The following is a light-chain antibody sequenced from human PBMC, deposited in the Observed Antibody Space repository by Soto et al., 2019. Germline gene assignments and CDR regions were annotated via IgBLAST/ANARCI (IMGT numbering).Light chain of an antibody. CDR2: EVS. V-gene: IGLV2-14*01. CDR3: SSYPSSNTLEV. J-gene: IGLJ1*01. CDR1: SRDVGGSNY. Sequence: QSALIQPASVSGSPGQSITISCTGTSRDVGGSNYVSWYQHHPHRAPKLLIYEVSYRPSGVSSRFSGSKSGNTASLTISGLQAEDEADSYCSSYPSSNTLEVFGVGTKFAVL.